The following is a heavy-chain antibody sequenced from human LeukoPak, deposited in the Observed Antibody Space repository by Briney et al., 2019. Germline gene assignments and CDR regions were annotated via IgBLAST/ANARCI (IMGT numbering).Heavy chain of an antibody. J-gene: IGHJ3*02. D-gene: IGHD3-22*01. CDR3: ARDYYYDSSGYGDAFDI. CDR1: GYTFTGYY. CDR2: INPNSGGT. Sequence: ASVKVSCKASGYTFTGYYMHWVRQAPGQGLEWMGWINPNSGGTNYAQKFQGRVTMTRDTSISTAHMELSRLRSDDTAVYYCARDYYYDSSGYGDAFDIWGQGTMVTVSS. V-gene: IGHV1-2*02.